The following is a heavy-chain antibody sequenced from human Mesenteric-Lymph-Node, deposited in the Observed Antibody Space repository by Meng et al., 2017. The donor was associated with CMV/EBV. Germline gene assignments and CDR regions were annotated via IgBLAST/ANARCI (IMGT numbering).Heavy chain of an antibody. CDR3: ARDTAAYAFDI. V-gene: IGHV3-21*01. Sequence: GGSLRLSCVGSGFTFSNSYTMHWVRQAPGRGLEWVSSISSSGTYIYYADSVRGRFTISRDNAKNSLYLQMNSLRADDTAVYYCARDTAAYAFDIWGQGTMVTVSS. CDR2: ISSSGTYI. CDR1: GFTFSNSYT. J-gene: IGHJ3*02. D-gene: IGHD2-15*01.